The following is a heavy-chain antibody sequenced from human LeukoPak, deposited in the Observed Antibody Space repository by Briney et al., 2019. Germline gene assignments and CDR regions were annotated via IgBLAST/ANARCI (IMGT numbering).Heavy chain of an antibody. CDR1: GFTFSGSA. D-gene: IGHD3-22*01. CDR3: TGDNFDSSVKFDY. Sequence: GGSLRLSCVVSGFTFSGSAVHWVRQASGKGLDWVGRIRSKANNYATAYAASVKGRFTISRDDSKNTAYLQMNSLKTEDTAVYYCTGDNFDSSVKFDYWGQGTLVTVSS. CDR2: IRSKANNYAT. V-gene: IGHV3-73*01. J-gene: IGHJ4*02.